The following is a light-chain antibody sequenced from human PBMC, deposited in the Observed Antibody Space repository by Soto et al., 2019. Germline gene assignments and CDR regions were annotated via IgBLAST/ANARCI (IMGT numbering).Light chain of an antibody. CDR2: AAS. CDR1: QTISSW. J-gene: IGKJ5*01. CDR3: QQYDQWPIT. V-gene: IGKV1-5*01. Sequence: DIQMTQSPSTLSGSVGDRVTIACRASQTISSWLAWYQQKPGKAPKLLIYAASSLQSGVPSRFSGSGSGTEFSFTVTSLQPEDFAVYYCQQYDQWPITFGQGTRLEI.